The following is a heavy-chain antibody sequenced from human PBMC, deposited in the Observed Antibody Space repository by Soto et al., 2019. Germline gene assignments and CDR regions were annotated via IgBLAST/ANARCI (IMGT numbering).Heavy chain of an antibody. D-gene: IGHD3-10*01. CDR2: IHDSWGS. V-gene: IGHV4-4*02. Sequence: SETLSLTCAVSGGSISSRNWWSWVRQPPGKGLEWIGYIHDSWGSHYNPSLKSRVAISLDTSKSQFSLKLTSVTATDTAVYYCVRQGFGALHGLVDVWGQGTTVTVSS. J-gene: IGHJ6*02. CDR3: VRQGFGALHGLVDV. CDR1: GGSISSRNW.